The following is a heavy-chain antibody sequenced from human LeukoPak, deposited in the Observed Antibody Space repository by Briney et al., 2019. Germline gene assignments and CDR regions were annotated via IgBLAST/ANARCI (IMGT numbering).Heavy chain of an antibody. Sequence: AWVRQPPGKGLEWIGSIYYSGSTYYNPSLKSRVTISVDTSKNQFSLKLSSVTAADTAVYYCARPPALRSGYYSYWGQGALVTVSS. CDR2: IYYSGST. J-gene: IGHJ4*02. CDR3: ARPPALRSGYYSY. D-gene: IGHD3-3*01. V-gene: IGHV4-39*01.